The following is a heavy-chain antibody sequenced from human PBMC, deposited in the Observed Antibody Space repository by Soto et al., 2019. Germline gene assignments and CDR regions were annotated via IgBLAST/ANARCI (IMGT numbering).Heavy chain of an antibody. CDR2: LYDLDGT. D-gene: IGHD5-12*01. V-gene: IGHV3-53*01. J-gene: IGHJ4*02. CDR3: ARDSEMATDY. Sequence: GGSLRLSCAAFGFTVSGKKYVAWVRQAPGKGLEWVSALYDLDGTYYADSVKGRFTTSSDSSRTTVYLQMNSLRAEDTAVYYCARDSEMATDYWGQGTLVTVSS. CDR1: GFTVSGKKY.